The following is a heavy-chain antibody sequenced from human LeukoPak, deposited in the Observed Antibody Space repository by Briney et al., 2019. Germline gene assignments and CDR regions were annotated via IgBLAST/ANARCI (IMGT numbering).Heavy chain of an antibody. CDR2: INPNSGGT. Sequence: ASVKVSCKASGYTFTGHYIHWVRQAPGQGLEWMGWINPNSGGTIYAQKFQGRVTMTRDTSISTAYMELSRLRSDDTAVYYCARDPFYCSSSSCLTGSWYYFDYWGQGTLVTVSS. V-gene: IGHV1-2*02. D-gene: IGHD2-2*01. J-gene: IGHJ4*02. CDR1: GYTFTGHY. CDR3: ARDPFYCSSSSCLTGSWYYFDY.